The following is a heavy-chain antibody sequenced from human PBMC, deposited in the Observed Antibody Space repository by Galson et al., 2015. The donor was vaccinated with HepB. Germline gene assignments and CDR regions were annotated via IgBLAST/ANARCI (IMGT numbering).Heavy chain of an antibody. CDR1: GFTFSIYT. Sequence: FLRLSCAASGFTFSIYTMTWVRQAPGKGLEGVPAIGGSGYSGTNTYYADSVQGRFTISRDNSKNTLYLQMNSLRDEDTAVYYCANHQWLARGGPFEYWGQGTLVTVSS. V-gene: IGHV3-23*01. J-gene: IGHJ4*02. CDR2: IGGSGYSGTNT. CDR3: ANHQWLARGGPFEY. D-gene: IGHD6-19*01.